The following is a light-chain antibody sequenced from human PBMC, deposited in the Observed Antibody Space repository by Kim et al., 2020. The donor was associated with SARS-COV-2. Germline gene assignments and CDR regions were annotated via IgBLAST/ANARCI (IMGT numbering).Light chain of an antibody. CDR2: DNN. Sequence: KVTTSCSGSSSNIGNFLLTWYQQPPGTAPKPLILDNNKRTSGIPERFSGSKSGTSATLDITGLQTGDEADYHCGTWDTSLSAVVFGGGTQLTVL. CDR3: GTWDTSLSAVV. J-gene: IGLJ2*01. V-gene: IGLV1-51*01. CDR1: SSNIGNFL.